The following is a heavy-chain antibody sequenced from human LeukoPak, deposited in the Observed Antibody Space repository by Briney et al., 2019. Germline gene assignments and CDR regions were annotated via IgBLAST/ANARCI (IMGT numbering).Heavy chain of an antibody. CDR2: ISGSGGST. CDR3: ATTQPYYDFWSGYYTYYYYYGMDV. Sequence: GSLRLSCAASGFTFSSYAMSWVRQAPGKGLEWVSAISGSGGSTYYADSVKGRFTISRDNSKNTLYLQMNSLRAEDTAVYYCATTQPYYDFWSGYYTYYYYYGMDVWGQGTTVTVSS. V-gene: IGHV3-23*01. D-gene: IGHD3-3*01. J-gene: IGHJ6*02. CDR1: GFTFSSYA.